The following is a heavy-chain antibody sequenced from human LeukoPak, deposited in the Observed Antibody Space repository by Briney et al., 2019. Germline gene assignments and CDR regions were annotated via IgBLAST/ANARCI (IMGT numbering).Heavy chain of an antibody. D-gene: IGHD3-9*01. J-gene: IGHJ4*02. CDR2: IYYSGST. V-gene: IGHV4-59*12. CDR3: ARGAYFALRDY. Sequence: SETLSLTCAVYGGSFSGYYWTWIRQPPGKGLEWIGYIYYSGSTYYNPSLKSRVTISVDTSKNQFSLKLSSVTAADTAVYYCARGAYFALRDYWGQGTLVTVSS. CDR1: GGSFSGYY.